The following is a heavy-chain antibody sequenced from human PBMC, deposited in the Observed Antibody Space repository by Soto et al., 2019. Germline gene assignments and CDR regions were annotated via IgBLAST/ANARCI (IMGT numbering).Heavy chain of an antibody. CDR3: ARDTTNNPVTTGVNDY. V-gene: IGHV4-34*01. J-gene: IGHJ4*02. CDR1: GGSFSGYY. D-gene: IGHD4-17*01. CDR2: INHSGST. Sequence: SETLSLTCAVYGGSFSGYYWSWIRQPPGKGLEWIGEINHSGSTNYNPSLKSRVTISVDTSKNQFSLKLSSVTAADTAVYYCARDTTNNPVTTGVNDYWGQGTTVTVSS.